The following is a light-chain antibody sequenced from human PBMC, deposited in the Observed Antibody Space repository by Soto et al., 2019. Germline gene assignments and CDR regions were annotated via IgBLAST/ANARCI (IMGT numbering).Light chain of an antibody. J-gene: IGLJ3*02. Sequence: QSVLTQPPSVSGAPGQRITISCNGNTSNIGAAYAVHWYKQLPGTVPKLLIYGTTNRPSGVPDRFSGSRSGSSASLAITGLQAEDEADYFCQSYDSRLSGSVLFGGGTKLTVL. CDR1: TSNIGAAYA. CDR3: QSYDSRLSGSVL. CDR2: GTT. V-gene: IGLV1-40*01.